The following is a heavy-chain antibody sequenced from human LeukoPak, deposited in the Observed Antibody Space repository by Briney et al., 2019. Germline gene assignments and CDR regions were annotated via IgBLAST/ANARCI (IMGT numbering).Heavy chain of an antibody. CDR1: GFTFTNPA. CDR3: AKTRGGNPRYYFDY. CDR2: VSGTGDFI. Sequence: GGSLRLSCAASGFTFTNPAMGWVRQAPGKGLEWVSVVSGTGDFIYYGDSVKGRFTISRDNSKNTLYLHMSSLRAEDTAFYYCAKTRGGNPRYYFDYSCHGTLVTVSS. J-gene: IGHJ4*01. V-gene: IGHV3-23*01. D-gene: IGHD4-23*01.